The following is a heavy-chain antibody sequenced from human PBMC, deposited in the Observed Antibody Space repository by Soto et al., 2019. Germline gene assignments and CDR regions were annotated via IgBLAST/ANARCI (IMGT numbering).Heavy chain of an antibody. V-gene: IGHV6-1*01. D-gene: IGHD1-1*01. CDR1: GDSVSSNLAS. CDR2: TYYRSKWYS. J-gene: IGHJ2*01. CDR3: FKCHGDHRDLHSFPTRRSSDL. Sequence: PSQTLSLTCVIAGDSVSSNLASWSWIRQSPSRGLEWLGRTYYRSKWYSYYAQSVKSRITINPDTSKNQFSLHLSSVTPEDTAVYFFFKCHGDHRDLHSFPTRRSSDL.